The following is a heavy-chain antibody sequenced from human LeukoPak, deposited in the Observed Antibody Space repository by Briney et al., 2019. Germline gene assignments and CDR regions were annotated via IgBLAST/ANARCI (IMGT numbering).Heavy chain of an antibody. CDR3: ARISIAVSGGFDY. V-gene: IGHV3-21*01. D-gene: IGHD6-19*01. CDR2: ISSSGSYI. CDR1: AFPFSSNS. J-gene: IGHJ4*02. Sequence: GGSLSFSCAAPAFPFSSNSLNWFRKAPGKGVEWVSSISSSGSYIYYADSVKGRFTISRDNAKNSLYLQMNSLRAEDTAVYYCARISIAVSGGFDYWGQGTLVTVSS.